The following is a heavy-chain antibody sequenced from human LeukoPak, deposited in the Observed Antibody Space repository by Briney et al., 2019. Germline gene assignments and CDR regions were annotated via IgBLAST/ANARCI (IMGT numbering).Heavy chain of an antibody. V-gene: IGHV3-23*01. J-gene: IGHJ3*02. CDR1: GFTFSSYG. CDR3: AKVQGTHYYDSSGYYYPDAFDI. Sequence: GGTLRLSCAASGFTFSSYGMNWVRQAPGKGLEWVSAISGSGGSTYYADSVKGRFTIPRDNSKNTLYLQMNSLRAEDTAVYYCAKVQGTHYYDSSGYYYPDAFDIWGQGTMVTVSS. CDR2: ISGSGGST. D-gene: IGHD3-22*01.